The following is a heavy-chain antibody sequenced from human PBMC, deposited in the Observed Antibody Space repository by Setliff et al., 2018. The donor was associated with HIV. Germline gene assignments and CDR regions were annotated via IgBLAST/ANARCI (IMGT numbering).Heavy chain of an antibody. Sequence: ASVKVSCKASGYTFTTYFMHWVRRAPGQGLEWMGRINPNSGGTNYAQQFQGRVTMTRDTSIATAYMELSRLKSDDTAVYYCARGGYYSGSGMNYHYYGLDVWGQGTTVTVSS. CDR1: GYTFTTYF. D-gene: IGHD3-10*01. J-gene: IGHJ6*02. CDR3: ARGGYYSGSGMNYHYYGLDV. V-gene: IGHV1-2*06. CDR2: INPNSGGT.